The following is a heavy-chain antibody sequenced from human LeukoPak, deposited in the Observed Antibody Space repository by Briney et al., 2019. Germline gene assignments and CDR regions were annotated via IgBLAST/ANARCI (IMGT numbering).Heavy chain of an antibody. D-gene: IGHD3-16*01. CDR3: AREQYSYYMDV. V-gene: IGHV3-30*02. CDR1: GFTFSNYG. J-gene: IGHJ6*03. CDR2: LRFDE. Sequence: GGSLRLSCEASGFTFSNYGMHWVRQTPGKGLEWVALLRFDEFYADSVKGRFTISRDISKSTVYLQMKRLTVEDTAMYYCAREQYSYYMDVWGKGTTVTVSS.